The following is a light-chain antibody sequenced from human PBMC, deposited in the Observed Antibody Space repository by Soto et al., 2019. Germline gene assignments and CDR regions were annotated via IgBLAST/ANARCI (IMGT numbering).Light chain of an antibody. CDR1: RANIGAGYD. J-gene: IGLJ2*01. Sequence: QSVLTQPPSVSGAPGQRVTISCTGSRANIGAGYDVHWYQQLPGTAPKLLISGNNNRPSGVPDRFSGSKSGTSVSLAITGLQAEDEADYYCQSYDSSLSGVVFGGGTKLTVL. CDR3: QSYDSSLSGVV. CDR2: GNN. V-gene: IGLV1-40*01.